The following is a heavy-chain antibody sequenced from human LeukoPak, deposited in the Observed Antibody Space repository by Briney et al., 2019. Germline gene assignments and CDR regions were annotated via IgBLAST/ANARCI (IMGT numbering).Heavy chain of an antibody. J-gene: IGHJ4*02. D-gene: IGHD3-10*01. V-gene: IGHV4-38-2*01. Sequence: SETLSLTWAVDGYSTSSGYYWGWIRQPPGKGLEWIGSVYRDGGTYYNSSLKSRVILSVDTSKNQFALKMTSVTAADTAVYYCARIWRGVISPIDYWGQGTLVVVSS. CDR2: VYRDGGT. CDR3: ARIWRGVISPIDY. CDR1: GYSTSSGYY.